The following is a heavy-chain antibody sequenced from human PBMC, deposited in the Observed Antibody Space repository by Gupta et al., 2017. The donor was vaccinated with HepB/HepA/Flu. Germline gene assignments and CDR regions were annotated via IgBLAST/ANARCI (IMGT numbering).Heavy chain of an antibody. CDR2: ISYDGSNK. J-gene: IGHJ4*02. CDR1: GFTFSSYG. D-gene: IGHD2-2*01. CDR3: AKFLGYCSSTSCYEDFDY. V-gene: IGHV3-30*18. Sequence: QVQLVESGGGVIKPGRSLRVSCAASGFTFSSYGMHWVRQAPGKGLEWVAVISYDGSNKYYADSVEGRFTISRDNSKNTLYLQMNSLRAEDTAVYYCAKFLGYCSSTSCYEDFDYWGQGTLVTVSS.